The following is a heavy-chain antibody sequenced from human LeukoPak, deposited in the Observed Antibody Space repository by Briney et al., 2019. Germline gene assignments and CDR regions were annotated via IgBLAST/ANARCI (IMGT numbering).Heavy chain of an antibody. CDR3: AKSGSYHYYYYYMDV. J-gene: IGHJ6*03. D-gene: IGHD1-26*01. V-gene: IGHV3-74*01. CDR2: INTDGSST. CDR1: GFTFSSYW. Sequence: GGSLRLPCAASGFTFSSYWMHWVRQAPGKGLVWVSRINTDGSSTSYADSVKGRFTISRDNAKNTLYLQMNSLRAEDTAVYYCAKSGSYHYYYYYMDVWGKGTTVTVSS.